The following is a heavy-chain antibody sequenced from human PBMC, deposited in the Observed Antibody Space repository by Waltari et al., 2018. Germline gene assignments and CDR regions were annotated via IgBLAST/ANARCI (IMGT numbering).Heavy chain of an antibody. D-gene: IGHD4-17*01. J-gene: IGHJ3*02. V-gene: IGHV4-38-2*01. CDR3: ARATVTTSSAFDI. CDR2: IYHSGST. CDR1: GYSISSGYY. Sequence: QVQLQESGPGLVKPSETLSLTCAVSGYSISSGYYWGWIRQPPGKGLEWIGSIYHSGSTYYNPSLKSRVTISVDTSKNQFSLKLSSVTAADTAVYYCARATVTTSSAFDIWGQGTMVTVSS.